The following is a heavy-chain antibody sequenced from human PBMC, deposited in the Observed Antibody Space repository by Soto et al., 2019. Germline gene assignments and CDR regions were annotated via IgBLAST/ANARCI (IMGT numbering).Heavy chain of an antibody. CDR1: GFTFSAYG. CDR2: ISHDGTNK. V-gene: IGHV3-30*18. D-gene: IGHD3-22*01. Sequence: LRLSCAASGFTFSAYGMHWVRQAPGKGLEWVAAISHDGTNKNYGDSVKGRFTISRDNSKRTLYLQMNSLRPEDTALYYCAKDEYYYSRSGYYIFDSWGQGTLVTVSS. CDR3: AKDEYYYSRSGYYIFDS. J-gene: IGHJ4*02.